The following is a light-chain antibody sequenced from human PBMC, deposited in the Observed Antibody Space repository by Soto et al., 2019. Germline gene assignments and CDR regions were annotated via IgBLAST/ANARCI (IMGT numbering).Light chain of an antibody. J-gene: IGKJ2*01. CDR2: GAS. CDR3: QQVNTFPYT. CDR1: QDVNIW. V-gene: IGKV1-12*01. Sequence: DIQMTQSPSYVAASVGDSVTITCRAIQDVNIWLAWYQQRPGKAPKLLIFGASNLHSGAPSRFSGSGIGSDFPLTISGLEQEDFATYYCQQVNTFPYTFGQGTTVEIK.